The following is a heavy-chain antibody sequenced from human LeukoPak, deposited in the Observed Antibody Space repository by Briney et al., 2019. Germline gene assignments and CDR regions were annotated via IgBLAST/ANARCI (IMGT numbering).Heavy chain of an antibody. CDR1: GLNFRKSW. CDR3: TNWGGTWGLDF. D-gene: IGHD7-27*01. CDR2: IKDDGSEK. J-gene: IGHJ4*02. Sequence: GGSLRLSCAASGLNFRKSWMTWVRQAPGRGLEWVANIKDDGSEKYYVDSVKGRFTISRDNAKNSLYLQMNSLSAEDTAVYYCTNWGGTWGLDFWGQGILVSVSS. V-gene: IGHV3-7*01.